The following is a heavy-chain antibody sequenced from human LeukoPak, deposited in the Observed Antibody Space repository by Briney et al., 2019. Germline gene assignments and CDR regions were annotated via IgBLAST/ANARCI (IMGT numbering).Heavy chain of an antibody. V-gene: IGHV3-72*01. Sequence: GGSLRLSCAASGITFSDHYMDWVRQAPGKGLEWVGRSGNKANSYTTHYAASVKGRSTISRDDSKNSLYLQMNSLQSDDTAMYFCSCGGTGAFDYWGQGALVTVSS. D-gene: IGHD1-26*01. CDR2: SGNKANSYTT. CDR3: SCGGTGAFDY. CDR1: GITFSDHY. J-gene: IGHJ4*02.